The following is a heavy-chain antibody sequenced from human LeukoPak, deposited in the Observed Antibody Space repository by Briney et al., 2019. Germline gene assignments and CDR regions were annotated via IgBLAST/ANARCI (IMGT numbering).Heavy chain of an antibody. V-gene: IGHV3-30*03. CDR2: VSSDGSID. CDR1: GFTFSNYG. Sequence: PGRSLRLSCAASGFTFSNYGMHWIRQAPGKGLEWVAVVSSDGSIDYYADSVRGRFTVSRDNSKNTMFLQFKTLRPEDTAVYYCAREGMGTTFSAWFDPWGQGTLVTVSS. J-gene: IGHJ5*02. D-gene: IGHD1-7*01. CDR3: AREGMGTTFSAWFDP.